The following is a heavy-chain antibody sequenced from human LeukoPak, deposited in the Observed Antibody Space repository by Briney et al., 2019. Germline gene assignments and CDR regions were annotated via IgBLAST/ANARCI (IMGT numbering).Heavy chain of an antibody. J-gene: IGHJ4*02. V-gene: IGHV4-34*01. CDR2: ISHSGST. CDR3: ARDRNNDAVFDY. Sequence: PSETLSLTCAVYGGSFSGYFWSYIRQPPGKGLEWLGEISHSGSTNYSPSLKSRVTISVDTSKNQFSLKLSSVTAADTAVYYCARDRNNDAVFDYWGQGTLVTVSS. D-gene: IGHD1/OR15-1a*01. CDR1: GGSFSGYF.